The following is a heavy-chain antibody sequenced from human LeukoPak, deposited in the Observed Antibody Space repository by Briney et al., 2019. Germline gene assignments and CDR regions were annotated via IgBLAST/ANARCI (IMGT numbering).Heavy chain of an antibody. CDR2: IYYSGST. Sequence: PSETLSLTCTVSGGSISSYYWSWIRQPPGKRLEWIGYIYYSGSTNYNPSLKSRVTISVDTSKNQSSLKLSSVTAADTAVYYCARGAHYYDTSGYLMPLNYWGQGTLVTVSS. V-gene: IGHV4-59*01. CDR3: ARGAHYYDTSGYLMPLNY. D-gene: IGHD3-22*01. CDR1: GGSISSYY. J-gene: IGHJ4*02.